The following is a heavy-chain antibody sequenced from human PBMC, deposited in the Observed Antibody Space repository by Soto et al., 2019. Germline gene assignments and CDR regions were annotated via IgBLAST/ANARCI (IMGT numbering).Heavy chain of an antibody. CDR2: ISAYNGNT. Sequence: QVQLVQSGAEVKRPGASVKVSCKASGYTFTSYGISWVRQAPGQGLEWMGWISAYNGNTNYAQKLQGRVTMTTDTSTSTAYMELRSLRSDDTAVYYCARDLEQWLDPYYFDYWGQGTLVTVSS. J-gene: IGHJ4*02. CDR3: ARDLEQWLDPYYFDY. V-gene: IGHV1-18*01. D-gene: IGHD6-19*01. CDR1: GYTFTSYG.